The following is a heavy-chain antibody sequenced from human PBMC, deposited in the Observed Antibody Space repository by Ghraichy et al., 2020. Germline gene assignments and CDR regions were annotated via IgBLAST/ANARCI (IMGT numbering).Heavy chain of an antibody. D-gene: IGHD6-19*01. CDR3: ARDEGGIAVAETYYYYYYMDV. V-gene: IGHV4-61*02. CDR1: GGSISSGSYY. J-gene: IGHJ6*03. Sequence: SETLSLTCTVSGGSISSGSYYWSWIRQPAGKGLEWIGRIYTSGSTNYNPSLKSRVTISVDTSKNQFSLKLSSVTAADTAVYYCARDEGGIAVAETYYYYYYMDVWGKGTTVTVSS. CDR2: IYTSGST.